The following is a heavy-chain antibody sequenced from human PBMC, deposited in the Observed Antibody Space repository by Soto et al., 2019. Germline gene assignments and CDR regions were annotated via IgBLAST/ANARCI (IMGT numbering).Heavy chain of an antibody. Sequence: SETLSLTCTVSGGSISSGDYYWSWIRQPPGKGLEWIGYIYYSGSTYYNTSLKSRVTISVDTSKNQFSLKLTSVTAADTAVYYCARDHGERVQHWGQGTLVTVS. CDR1: GGSISSGDYY. CDR2: IYYSGST. CDR3: ARDHGERVQH. V-gene: IGHV4-30-4*01. D-gene: IGHD4-17*01. J-gene: IGHJ1*01.